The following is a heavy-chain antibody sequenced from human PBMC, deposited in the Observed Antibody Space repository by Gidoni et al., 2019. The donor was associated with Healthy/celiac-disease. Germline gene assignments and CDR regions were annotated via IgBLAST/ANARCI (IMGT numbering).Heavy chain of an antibody. CDR1: GGTFSSSA. V-gene: IGHV1-69*06. Sequence: QVQLVQSGAEVKKPGSSVKVSCKASGGTFSSSAISWVRQAPGQGLEWMGGIIPIFGTANYAQKFQGRVTITADKSTSTAYMELSSLRSEDTAVYYCARYCSSTSCYYSPYYYGMDVWGQGTTVTVSS. CDR2: IIPIFGTA. J-gene: IGHJ6*02. CDR3: ARYCSSTSCYYSPYYYGMDV. D-gene: IGHD2-2*01.